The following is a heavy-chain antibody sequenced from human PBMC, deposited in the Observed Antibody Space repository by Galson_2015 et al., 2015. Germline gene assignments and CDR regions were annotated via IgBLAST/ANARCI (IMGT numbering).Heavy chain of an antibody. J-gene: IGHJ5*02. CDR3: AIEGSNWFDP. V-gene: IGHV5-51*01. Sequence: WMGLINPRDSDIRYSPSFQGQVTISADNSISTAYLQWSSLKASDTAMYYCAIEGSNWFDPWGQGTLVTVSS. CDR2: INPRDSDI.